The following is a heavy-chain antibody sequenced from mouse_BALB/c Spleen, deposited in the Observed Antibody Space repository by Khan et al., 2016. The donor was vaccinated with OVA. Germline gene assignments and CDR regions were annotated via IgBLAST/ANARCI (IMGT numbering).Heavy chain of an antibody. D-gene: IGHD2-14*01. Sequence: VQLQQPGPELVKPGASVKMSCTASGYTFTAYVIHWVKKKPGKGLDWIGYIYPFNDDTKYNEKFKGKATLASDKSSSIAYMELSSLTSEDSAVYYCASNYRYDVYFDSWGQGTTLTVSS. V-gene: IGHV1S136*01. CDR2: IYPFNDDT. CDR3: ASNYRYDVYFDS. J-gene: IGHJ2*01. CDR1: GYTFTAYV.